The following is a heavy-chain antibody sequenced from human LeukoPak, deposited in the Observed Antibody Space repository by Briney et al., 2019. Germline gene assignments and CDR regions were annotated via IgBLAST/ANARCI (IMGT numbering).Heavy chain of an antibody. V-gene: IGHV3-30-3*01. CDR1: VYIFSTHS. CDR3: ARAPWGVGATPPY. Sequence: PGRSLRLSCAASVYIFSTHSMYWVPQAPGKGLEWVAVISYDGSNKNYADSVKGRFTISRDNSKSTLYLQMYSLRTDDTAMYYCARAPWGVGATPPYWGQGTLVTVSS. J-gene: IGHJ4*02. D-gene: IGHD1-26*01. CDR2: ISYDGSNK.